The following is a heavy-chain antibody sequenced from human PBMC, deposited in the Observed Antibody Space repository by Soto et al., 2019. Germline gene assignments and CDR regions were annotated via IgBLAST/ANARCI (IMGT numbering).Heavy chain of an antibody. Sequence: GSLRLSCAASGFTFSSYGMHWVRQAPGKGLEWVAIISYDGSLKYYADSVKGRFTISRDNSKSALYLQMNSLRPEDTAVYYCAKDFKVSGSYYGILNYYYCMDVWVQGTTFTVSS. J-gene: IGHJ6*02. CDR2: ISYDGSLK. CDR3: AKDFKVSGSYYGILNYYYCMDV. V-gene: IGHV3-30*18. D-gene: IGHD3-10*01. CDR1: GFTFSSYG.